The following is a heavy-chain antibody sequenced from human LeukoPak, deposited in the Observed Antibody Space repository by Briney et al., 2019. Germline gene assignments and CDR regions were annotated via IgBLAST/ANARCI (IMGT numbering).Heavy chain of an antibody. Sequence: ASVKVSCKASGGTFSSYAISWVRQAPGQGLEWMGGIIPIFGTANYAQKLQGRVTMTTDTSTSTAYMELRSLRSDDTAVYYCARRSRATYYYDSSGYYYEGFDDAFDIWGQGTMVTVSS. J-gene: IGHJ3*02. CDR1: GGTFSSYA. V-gene: IGHV1-69*05. CDR3: ARRSRATYYYDSSGYYYEGFDDAFDI. D-gene: IGHD3-22*01. CDR2: IIPIFGTA.